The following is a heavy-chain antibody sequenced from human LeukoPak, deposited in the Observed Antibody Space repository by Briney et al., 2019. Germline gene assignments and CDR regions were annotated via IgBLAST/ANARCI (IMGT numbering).Heavy chain of an antibody. Sequence: SSVKVSCKASGGTFSSYAISWVRQAPGQGLEWMGGIIPIFGTANYAQKFQGRVTITADESTSTAYMELSSLRSEDTAVYYCASLGEQQLVPDTDVWGKGTTVTVSS. J-gene: IGHJ6*04. D-gene: IGHD6-13*01. CDR1: GGTFSSYA. CDR2: IIPIFGTA. CDR3: ASLGEQQLVPDTDV. V-gene: IGHV1-69*01.